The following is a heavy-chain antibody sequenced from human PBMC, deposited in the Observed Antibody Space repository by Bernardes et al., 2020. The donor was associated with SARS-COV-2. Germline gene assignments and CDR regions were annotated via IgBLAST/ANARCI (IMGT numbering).Heavy chain of an antibody. CDR1: GGSISSSNW. D-gene: IGHD6-13*01. CDR2: IYHSGST. J-gene: IGHJ6*02. V-gene: IGHV4-4*02. Sequence: SETLSLTCAVSGGSISSSNWWSWVRQPPGKGLEWFGEIYHSGSTNYNPSLKSRVTISVDKSKNQFSLKLSSVTAADTAVYYCARVQGIAAAGLNYYYYYGMDVWGQGTTVTVSS. CDR3: ARVQGIAAAGLNYYYYYGMDV.